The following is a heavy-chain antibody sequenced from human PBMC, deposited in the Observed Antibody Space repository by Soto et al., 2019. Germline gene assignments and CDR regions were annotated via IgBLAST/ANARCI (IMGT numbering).Heavy chain of an antibody. V-gene: IGHV3-13*01. CDR3: ARTSYNGSGFYYDF. CDR2: IGSAGDS. Sequence: LRLSCAASGFTFSKYDMNWVRQVTGKGLEWVSTIGSAGDSYYPASFKGRFTVSRDNAMNSLYLHLSSLSAGDTSVYYCARTSYNGSGFYYDFWGQGTLVTVSS. D-gene: IGHD3-22*01. J-gene: IGHJ4*02. CDR1: GFTFSKYD.